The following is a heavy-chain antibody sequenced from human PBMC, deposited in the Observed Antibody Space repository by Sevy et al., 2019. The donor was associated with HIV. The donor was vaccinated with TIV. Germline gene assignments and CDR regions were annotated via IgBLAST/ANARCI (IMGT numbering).Heavy chain of an antibody. Sequence: SETLSLTCTVSGGSINSDHWNWIRQPPGKGLEWIGYVYYTGGTNCNPSLKNRVTISVDRTKNQFSLKLTSVTAADTAVYYCARRNDFDIWGQRTMVTVSS. CDR2: VYYTGGT. V-gene: IGHV4-59*08. CDR1: GGSINSDH. J-gene: IGHJ3*02. CDR3: ARRNDFDI.